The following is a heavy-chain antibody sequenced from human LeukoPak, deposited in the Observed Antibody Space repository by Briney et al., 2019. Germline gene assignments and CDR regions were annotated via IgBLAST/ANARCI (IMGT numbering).Heavy chain of an antibody. V-gene: IGHV3-48*03. Sequence: GGSLRLSCAACGFTFSSYEMNWVRQAPGKELEWVSYISSTGSTIYYADSVKGRFTISRDNAKNSLYLQLNSLRAEDTAVYYCARVHRSSAWKFDSWGQGTLVTVSS. CDR1: GFTFSSYE. J-gene: IGHJ4*02. CDR3: ARVHRSSAWKFDS. CDR2: ISSTGSTI. D-gene: IGHD6-19*01.